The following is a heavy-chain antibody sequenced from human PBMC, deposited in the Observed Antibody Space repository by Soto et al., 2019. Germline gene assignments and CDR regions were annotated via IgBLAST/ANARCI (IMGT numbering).Heavy chain of an antibody. CDR2: IYYSGST. J-gene: IGHJ4*02. V-gene: IGHV4-31*03. Sequence: QVQLQESGPGLVKPSQTQSLTCTVSGGSISSGGYYWSWIRQHPGKGLEWIGYIYYSGSTYYNPSLKSRVTISVDTSKNQFSLKLSSVTAADTAVYYCARQEDHYYDCSGYYSYFDYWGQGTLVTVSS. D-gene: IGHD3-22*01. CDR1: GGSISSGGYY. CDR3: ARQEDHYYDCSGYYSYFDY.